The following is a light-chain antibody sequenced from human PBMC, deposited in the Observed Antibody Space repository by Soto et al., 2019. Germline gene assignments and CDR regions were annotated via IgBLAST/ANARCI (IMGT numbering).Light chain of an antibody. CDR1: SSDVGDYNY. CDR2: GVT. J-gene: IGLJ3*02. Sequence: QSALTQPASVSGSPGQSITISCTGTSSDVGDYNYVSWYQHHPGKAPKLVIYGVTNRPSGVSNRFSGSKSGNTASLTISGLQTEDEADYYCSSHTSGITPDWVFGGGTKLTVL. V-gene: IGLV2-14*01. CDR3: SSHTSGITPDWV.